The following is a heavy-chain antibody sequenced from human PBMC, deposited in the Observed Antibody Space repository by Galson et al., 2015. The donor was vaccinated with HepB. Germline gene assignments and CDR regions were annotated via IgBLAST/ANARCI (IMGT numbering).Heavy chain of an antibody. Sequence: SCKASGYTFTSNGISWVRQTPGQGLEWLGWIRTYGGNTNYAQEFQGRITLTRDTSTSIAYVELRSLRSDDTAVYYCARDRDYRFDYWGQGTLVTVSS. J-gene: IGHJ4*02. V-gene: IGHV1-18*04. D-gene: IGHD4/OR15-4a*01. CDR3: ARDRDYRFDY. CDR2: IRTYGGNT. CDR1: GYTFTSNG.